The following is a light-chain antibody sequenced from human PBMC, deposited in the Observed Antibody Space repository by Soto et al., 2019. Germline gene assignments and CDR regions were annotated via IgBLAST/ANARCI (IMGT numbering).Light chain of an antibody. CDR2: DAS. Sequence: DIQMTQSPSTLSASVGDRVTITCRASQSISNWLAWYQQNPGKAPKLLIYDASSLDPGVPSRFSGSGSGTEFTLTIRSLQPDDFTSYSCQQYDPCSGWTCGQGTKVEI. V-gene: IGKV1-5*01. J-gene: IGKJ1*01. CDR3: QQYDPCSGWT. CDR1: QSISNW.